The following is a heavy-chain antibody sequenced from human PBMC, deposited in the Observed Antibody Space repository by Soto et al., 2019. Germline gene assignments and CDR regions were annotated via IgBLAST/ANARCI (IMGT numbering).Heavy chain of an antibody. V-gene: IGHV1-3*01. CDR1: GYTFTTYS. D-gene: IGHD2-2*01. Sequence: ASVKVSCKASGYTFTTYSLHWVRQAPGQRLEWMGWIHAGNGNTEHSQKFQGRVTITRDTSASTAYLELGSLRSEDTAVYYCARAACSSTSCYNYYAYGMDVWGQGTAVTVSS. J-gene: IGHJ6*02. CDR3: ARAACSSTSCYNYYAYGMDV. CDR2: IHAGNGNT.